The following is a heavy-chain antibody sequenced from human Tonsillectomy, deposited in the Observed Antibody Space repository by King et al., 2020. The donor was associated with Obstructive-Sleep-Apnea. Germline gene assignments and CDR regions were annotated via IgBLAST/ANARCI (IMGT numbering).Heavy chain of an antibody. CDR3: ARRSPAAMDYYGMDV. J-gene: IGHJ6*02. CDR2: IYPGDSET. Sequence: DVQLVESGAEVKKPGESLKLSCKGSGYRFTNYWIGWVRQMPGKGLEWMGIIYPGDSETRYSPSFQGQVTISADKSLSTIYLQWSSLKASDTAIYYCARRSPAAMDYYGMDVWGQGTTVTVSS. V-gene: IGHV5-51*01. D-gene: IGHD2-2*01. CDR1: GYRFTNYW.